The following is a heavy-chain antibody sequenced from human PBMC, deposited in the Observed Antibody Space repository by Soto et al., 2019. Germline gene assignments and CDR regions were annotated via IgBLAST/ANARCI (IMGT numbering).Heavy chain of an antibody. CDR1: GYSFTSYG. D-gene: IGHD6-19*01. Sequence: GXSVKVSCKASGYSFTSYGIIWVRQAPGQGLEWMGWISAYNGNTNYAQKLQGRVTMTTDTSTSTAYMELRSLRSDDTAVYYCARDPTLAVAGRSDAFDIWGQGTMVTVSS. J-gene: IGHJ3*02. V-gene: IGHV1-18*01. CDR2: ISAYNGNT. CDR3: ARDPTLAVAGRSDAFDI.